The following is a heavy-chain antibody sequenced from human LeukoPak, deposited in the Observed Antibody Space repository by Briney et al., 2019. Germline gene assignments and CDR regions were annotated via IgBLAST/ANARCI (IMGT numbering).Heavy chain of an antibody. CDR2: ISGYNGNT. J-gene: IGHJ4*02. Sequence: ASVKVSCKASGYTFSNYGISWVRQAPGQGLEWMGRISGYNGNTNYAQRLQGRVTMATDTSTSTAYMELRSLRSDDTAVYYCASGWDSSGYPHYWGQGTLVTVSS. CDR3: ASGWDSSGYPHY. V-gene: IGHV1-18*01. D-gene: IGHD3-22*01. CDR1: GYTFSNYG.